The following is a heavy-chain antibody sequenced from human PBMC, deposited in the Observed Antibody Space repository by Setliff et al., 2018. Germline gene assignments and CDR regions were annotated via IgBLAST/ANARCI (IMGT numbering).Heavy chain of an antibody. CDR1: GGTFSSYA. CDR2: IIPILGIA. D-gene: IGHD3-10*01. CDR3: AGGQPLVRKYYYYMDV. Sequence: SVKVSCKASGGTFSSYAISWVRQAPGQGLEWMGGIIPILGIANYAQKFQGRVTITADKSTSTAYMELSSLGSEDTAVYYCAGGQPLVRKYYYYMDVWGKGTTVTVSS. V-gene: IGHV1-69*10. J-gene: IGHJ6*03.